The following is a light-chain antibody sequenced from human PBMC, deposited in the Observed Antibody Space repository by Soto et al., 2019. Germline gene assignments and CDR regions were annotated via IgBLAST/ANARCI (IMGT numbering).Light chain of an antibody. J-gene: IGKJ2*01. CDR2: GSS. Sequence: EVVLTQSPGTLSLSPGARATLSCRASQSVSNNYFAWYQQQPGQAPRLLIFGSSDRATGIPDRFSGSGSGTDFTLTISRLEPEDFAVYYCQQYGSSPPYTFGQGTKLEIK. CDR1: QSVSNNY. CDR3: QQYGSSPPYT. V-gene: IGKV3-20*01.